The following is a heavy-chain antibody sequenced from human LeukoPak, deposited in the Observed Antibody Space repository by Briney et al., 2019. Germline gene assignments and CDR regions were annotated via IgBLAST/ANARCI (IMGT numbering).Heavy chain of an antibody. V-gene: IGHV3-23*01. J-gene: IGHJ4*02. CDR1: GFTFSSYW. D-gene: IGHD2-15*01. CDR3: AKEVVAASLAAYYFDY. Sequence: PGGSLRLSCAASGFTFSSYWMSWVRQVPGKGLEWVSAISGSGGSTYYADSVKGRFTISRDNSKNTLYLQMNSLRAEDTAVYYCAKEVVAASLAAYYFDYWGQGTLVTVSS. CDR2: ISGSGGST.